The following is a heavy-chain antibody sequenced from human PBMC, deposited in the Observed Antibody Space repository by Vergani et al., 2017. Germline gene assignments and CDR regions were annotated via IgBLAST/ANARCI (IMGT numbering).Heavy chain of an antibody. D-gene: IGHD3-9*01. CDR1: GFSLTTGGEG. CDR3: VHRLGYFDWDGAFDV. J-gene: IGHJ3*01. V-gene: IGHV2-5*01. CDR2: VYWNDDE. Sequence: QITLRESGPTLMKPTQTLTLTCTFSGFSLTTGGEGVGWIRQPPGRALEWLAFVYWNDDEGYSPSLKSRVTITKDTSKNEVILTMATMDPVDTATYYCVHRLGYFDWDGAFDVWGPGTMVTVSS.